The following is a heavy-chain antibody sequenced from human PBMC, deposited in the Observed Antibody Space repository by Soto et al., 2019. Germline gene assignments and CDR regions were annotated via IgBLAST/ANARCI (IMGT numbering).Heavy chain of an antibody. Sequence: SVKVSCKASGGTFSSYAISWVRQAPGQGLEWMGGIIPIFGTANYAQKFQGRVTITADEPTSTAYMELSSLRSEDTAVYYCAGGYCSGGSCFYYYYYGMDVWGQGTTVTVSS. CDR3: AGGYCSGGSCFYYYYYGMDV. CDR1: GGTFSSYA. D-gene: IGHD2-15*01. J-gene: IGHJ6*02. CDR2: IIPIFGTA. V-gene: IGHV1-69*13.